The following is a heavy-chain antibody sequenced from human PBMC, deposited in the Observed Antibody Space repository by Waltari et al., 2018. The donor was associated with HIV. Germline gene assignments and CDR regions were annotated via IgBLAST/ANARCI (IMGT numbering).Heavy chain of an antibody. CDR1: GYMFNSYD. J-gene: IGHJ6*02. V-gene: IGHV1-8*01. CDR3: ARGAPSLDLNKFHHYAMDV. CDR2: VSPHTGRS. D-gene: IGHD2-2*01. Sequence: QVLLVQSGAEVKRPGASMKISCTASGYMFNSYDLNWVRQASTQGLAWVGWVSPHTGRSDVAERVHGRVTMTANMSSNTAYLEMTSLTSDDTAVYYCARGAPSLDLNKFHHYAMDVWGQGTTIVVS.